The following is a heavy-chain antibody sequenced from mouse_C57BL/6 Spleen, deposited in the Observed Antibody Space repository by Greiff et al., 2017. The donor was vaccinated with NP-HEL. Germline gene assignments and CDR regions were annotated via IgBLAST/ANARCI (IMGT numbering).Heavy chain of an antibody. V-gene: IGHV1-81*01. CDR2: IYPRSGNT. CDR3: ARSNSSGPDY. J-gene: IGHJ2*01. CDR1: GYTFTSYG. Sequence: VKLQESGAELARPGASVKLSCKASGYTFTSYGISWVKQRTGQGLEWIGEIYPRSGNTYYNEKFKGKATLTADKSSSTAYMELRSLTSEDSAVYFCARSNSSGPDYWGQGTTLTVSS. D-gene: IGHD3-2*02.